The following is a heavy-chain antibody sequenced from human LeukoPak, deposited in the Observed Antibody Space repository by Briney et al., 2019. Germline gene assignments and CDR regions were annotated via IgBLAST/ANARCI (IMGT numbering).Heavy chain of an antibody. CDR2: ISYRGTT. D-gene: IGHD3-16*01. J-gene: IGHJ4*02. CDR3: AREIRSGGFGY. V-gene: IGHV4-61*08. Sequence: SETLSLTCTVSSGSVSSGGYSWSWIRQPPGKGLEWIGHISYRGTTKYNPSLQSRVTISADTSKNQFSLKLTSVTAADTAVYYCAREIRSGGFGYWGQGTLVTVSS. CDR1: SGSVSSGGYS.